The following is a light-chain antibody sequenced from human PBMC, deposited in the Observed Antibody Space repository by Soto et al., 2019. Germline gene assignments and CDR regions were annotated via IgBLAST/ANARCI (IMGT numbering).Light chain of an antibody. CDR3: AACDDTLNYP. CDR2: YDD. V-gene: IGLV1-36*01. Sequence: QSVLTQPPSVSESPKQRGTVSCSGSSSNIGNTAADYYHQLTGKAPKLLIHYDDLLPSGVSDRLSGSKSGTSASLAISGLQSEDEADHFCAACDDTLNYPFGGGTKLT. J-gene: IGLJ3*02. CDR1: SSNIGNTA.